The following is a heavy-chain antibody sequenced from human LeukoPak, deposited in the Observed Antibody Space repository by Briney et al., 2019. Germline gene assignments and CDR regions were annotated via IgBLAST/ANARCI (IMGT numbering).Heavy chain of an antibody. CDR3: ATSTFYCSSTSCYVKAFDY. V-gene: IGHV1-24*01. CDR1: GYTLTELS. J-gene: IGHJ4*02. Sequence: ASVKVSCKVSGYTLTELSMHWVRQAPGKGREWMGGFDPEDGETIYAQKFQGRVTMTEDTSTDTAYMELSSLRSEDTAVYYCATSTFYCSSTSCYVKAFDYWGQGTLVTVSS. CDR2: FDPEDGET. D-gene: IGHD2-2*01.